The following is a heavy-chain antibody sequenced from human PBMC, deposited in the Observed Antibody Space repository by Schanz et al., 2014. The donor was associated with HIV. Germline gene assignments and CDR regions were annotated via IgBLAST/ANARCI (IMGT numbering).Heavy chain of an antibody. V-gene: IGHV4-59*01. CDR1: GGSIGNYY. D-gene: IGHD2-2*01. J-gene: IGHJ5*02. Sequence: QVQLQESGPRLVEPSGTLSLTCIVSGGSIGNYYWSWIRQPPGKGLEWVGYVSHMGSPNYNPSLKSRVTLSVDTSKNQLSLKVRSVTAADTAVYYCVRTRVVPAVTGHDFWFGPWGQGTLVTVSS. CDR3: VRTRVVPAVTGHDFWFGP. CDR2: VSHMGSP.